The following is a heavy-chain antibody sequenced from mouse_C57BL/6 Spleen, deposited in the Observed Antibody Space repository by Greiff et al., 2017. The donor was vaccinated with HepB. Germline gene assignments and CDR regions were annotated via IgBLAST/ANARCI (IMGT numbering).Heavy chain of an antibody. CDR3: AREGGYYGRGFAY. D-gene: IGHD1-1*01. CDR1: GYAFSSSW. V-gene: IGHV1-82*01. J-gene: IGHJ3*01. CDR2: IYPGDGDT. Sequence: VQLQQSGPELVKPGASVKISCKASGYAFSSSWMNWVKQRPGKGLEWIGRIYPGDGDTNYNGKFKGKATLTADKSSSTAYMQLSSLTSEDSAVYFCAREGGYYGRGFAYWGQGTLVTVSA.